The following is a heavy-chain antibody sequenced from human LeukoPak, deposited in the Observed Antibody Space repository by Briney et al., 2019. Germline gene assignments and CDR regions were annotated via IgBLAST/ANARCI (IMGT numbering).Heavy chain of an antibody. D-gene: IGHD3-10*01. Sequence: SETLSLTCAVYGGSFSGYYWSWLRQPPGKGLEWIGEINHSGSTNYNPSLKSRVTISVDTSKNQFSLKLSSVTAADTAVYYCARGLLYYYGSGSYPTYFDYWGQGTLVTVSS. CDR1: GGSFSGYY. V-gene: IGHV4-34*01. J-gene: IGHJ4*02. CDR2: INHSGST. CDR3: ARGLLYYYGSGSYPTYFDY.